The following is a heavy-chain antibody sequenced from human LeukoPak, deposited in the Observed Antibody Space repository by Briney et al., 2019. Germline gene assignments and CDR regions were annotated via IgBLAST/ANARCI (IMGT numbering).Heavy chain of an antibody. V-gene: IGHV3-21*04. J-gene: IGHJ4*02. D-gene: IGHD1-26*01. CDR3: AKDLFGGSYYDY. CDR1: GFTFSSYS. CDR2: ISSSSSYI. Sequence: GGSLRLSCAASGFTFSSYSMNWVRQAPGKRLEWVSSISSSSSYIYYADSVKGRFTISRDNAKNSLFLQMNSLRAEDTAVYYCAKDLFGGSYYDYWGQGTLVTVSS.